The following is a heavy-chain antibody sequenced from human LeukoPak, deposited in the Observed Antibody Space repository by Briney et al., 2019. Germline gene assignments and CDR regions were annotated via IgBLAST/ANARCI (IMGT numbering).Heavy chain of an antibody. Sequence: ASVKVSCKPSGYTFTRYGISWVRQAPGQPLEWMGWISAYNGNTNYAQKLQGRVTMPTETSTSTAYMELRSLRSDDTAVYYCARDGDCSGGSCYLYGFDYWGQGTLVTVSS. CDR1: GYTFTRYG. V-gene: IGHV1-18*01. J-gene: IGHJ4*02. CDR3: ARDGDCSGGSCYLYGFDY. CDR2: ISAYNGNT. D-gene: IGHD2-15*01.